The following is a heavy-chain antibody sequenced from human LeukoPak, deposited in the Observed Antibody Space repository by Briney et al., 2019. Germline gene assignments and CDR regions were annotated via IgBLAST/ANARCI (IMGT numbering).Heavy chain of an antibody. Sequence: SETLSLTCTVSGGSISSSSYYWGWIRQPPGKGLEWIGSIYYSGSTYYNPSLKSRVTISVDTSKNQFSLRLSSVTAADTAVYYCARYRSGWYDPFDYWGQGTLVTVSS. CDR1: GGSISSSSYY. J-gene: IGHJ4*02. CDR2: IYYSGST. V-gene: IGHV4-39*07. D-gene: IGHD6-19*01. CDR3: ARYRSGWYDPFDY.